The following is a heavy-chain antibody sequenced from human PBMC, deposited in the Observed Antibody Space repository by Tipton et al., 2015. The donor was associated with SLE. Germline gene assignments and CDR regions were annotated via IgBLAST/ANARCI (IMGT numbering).Heavy chain of an antibody. D-gene: IGHD2-15*01. CDR2: ISSSGSTI. CDR3: ARVSPPLYCSGGSCSYYFDY. CDR1: GFTFSSYE. J-gene: IGHJ4*02. Sequence: SLRLSCAASGFTFSSYEMNWVRQAPGKGLEWVSSISSSGSTIYYADSVKGRFTISRDNAKNSLYLQMNSLRAEDTAVYYCARVSPPLYCSGGSCSYYFDYWGQGTLVTVSS. V-gene: IGHV3-48*03.